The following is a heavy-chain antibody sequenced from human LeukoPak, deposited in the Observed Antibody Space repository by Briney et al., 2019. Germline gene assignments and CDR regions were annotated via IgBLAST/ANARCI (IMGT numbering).Heavy chain of an antibody. J-gene: IGHJ5*02. Sequence: ASVKVSCKASGYTFTGYYMHWVRQAPGQGLEWMGWINPNSGGTDYAQKFQGRVTMTRDTSISTAYMELSRLRSDDTAVYYCARTPRYGGMAWFDPWGQGTLVTVSS. V-gene: IGHV1-2*02. CDR3: ARTPRYGGMAWFDP. D-gene: IGHD4-23*01. CDR1: GYTFTGYY. CDR2: INPNSGGT.